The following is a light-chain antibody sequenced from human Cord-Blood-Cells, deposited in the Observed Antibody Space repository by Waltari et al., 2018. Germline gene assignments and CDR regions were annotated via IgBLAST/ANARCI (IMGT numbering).Light chain of an antibody. Sequence: IQMTQSPSTLSASVGDRVTITCRASQSISSWLAWYQQKPGKAPKLLIYKASSLESGVPSRFSGSGSVTEFTLTISSLQPDDFATYYCQQYNSYWTFGQGTKVEIK. J-gene: IGKJ1*01. CDR1: QSISSW. V-gene: IGKV1-5*03. CDR3: QQYNSYWT. CDR2: KAS.